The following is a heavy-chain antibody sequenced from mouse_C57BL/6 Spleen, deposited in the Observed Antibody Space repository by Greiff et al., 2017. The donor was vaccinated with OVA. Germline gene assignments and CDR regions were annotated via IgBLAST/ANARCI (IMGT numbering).Heavy chain of an antibody. D-gene: IGHD1-1*01. CDR1: GFTFSDYG. CDR2: ISSGSSTI. Sequence: EVNLVESGGGLVKPGGSLKLSCAASGFTFSDYGMHWVRQAPEKGLEWVAYISSGSSTIYYADTVKGRFTISRDNAKNTLFLQMTSLRSEDTAMYYCARNYASNYYFDYWGQGTTLTVSS. V-gene: IGHV5-17*01. CDR3: ARNYASNYYFDY. J-gene: IGHJ2*01.